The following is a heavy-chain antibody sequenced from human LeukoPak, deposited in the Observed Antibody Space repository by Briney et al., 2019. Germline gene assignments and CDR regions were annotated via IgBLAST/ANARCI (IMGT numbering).Heavy chain of an antibody. CDR3: AKGSDYDSKYYYYYMDV. Sequence: GGSLRLSCAASGFSFSNYGMSWVRQAPGKGLEWVSDISDSGGSTYYAESVKGRFTISRDNSKNTLYLQMSSLRAEDTAVYYCAKGSDYDSKYYYYYMDVWGKGTTVTVSS. V-gene: IGHV3-23*01. CDR1: GFSFSNYG. CDR2: ISDSGGST. J-gene: IGHJ6*03. D-gene: IGHD3-22*01.